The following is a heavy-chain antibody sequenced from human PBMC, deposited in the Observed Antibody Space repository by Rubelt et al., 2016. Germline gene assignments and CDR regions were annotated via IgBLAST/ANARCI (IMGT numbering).Heavy chain of an antibody. CDR2: INAGNGNT. J-gene: IGHJ3*02. Sequence: QVQLVQSGAEVKKPGASVKVSCKASGYTFTSYAMHWVRQAPGQRLEWMAWINAGNGNTELSQKFQGRVTITRDTSASTAYMELSSLGSDDTAVYYCARDTKFNNCGTASVIWGQGTMVTVSS. D-gene: IGHD7-27*01. V-gene: IGHV1-3*01. CDR1: GYTFTSYA. CDR3: ARDTKFNNCGTASVI.